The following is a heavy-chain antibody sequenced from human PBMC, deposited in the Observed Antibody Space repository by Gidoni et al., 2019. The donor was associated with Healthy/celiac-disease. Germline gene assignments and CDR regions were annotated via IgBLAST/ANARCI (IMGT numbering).Heavy chain of an antibody. J-gene: IGHJ4*02. CDR1: G. CDR3: ARESSGDNDY. Sequence: GISWVRQAPGQGLEWMGWISAYNGNTNYAQKLQGRVTMTTDTSTSTAYMELRSLRSDDTAVYYCARESSGDNDYWGQGTLVTVSS. CDR2: ISAYNGNT. D-gene: IGHD3-10*01. V-gene: IGHV1-18*01.